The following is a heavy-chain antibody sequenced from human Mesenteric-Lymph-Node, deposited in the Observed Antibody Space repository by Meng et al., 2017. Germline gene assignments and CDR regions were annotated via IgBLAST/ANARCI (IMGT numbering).Heavy chain of an antibody. CDR2: ISDDGTNK. Sequence: GGSLRLSCAASGFTFSNFAMHWVRQAPGKGLEWVAVISDDGTNKYYADSVKGRFSISRDNSKNTLYLQMNSLRAEDTAVYYCARGYYYDSSGLPYGMDVWGQGTTVTVSS. J-gene: IGHJ6*02. CDR1: GFTFSNFA. CDR3: ARGYYYDSSGLPYGMDV. V-gene: IGHV3-30*01. D-gene: IGHD3-22*01.